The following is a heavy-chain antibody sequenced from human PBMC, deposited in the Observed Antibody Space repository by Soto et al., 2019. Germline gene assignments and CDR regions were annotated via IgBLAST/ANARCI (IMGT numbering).Heavy chain of an antibody. D-gene: IGHD3-22*01. V-gene: IGHV4-59*01. CDR2: IYYGGSI. Sequence: SETLSLTCTVSGDSITSYYWSWIRQPPGKGLEWIGYIYYGGSINYNPSLKSRVIISVDTAKNQFSLRLSSVTAADTAVYYCTGAYYDINGYSLDPWGQGTSVTVSS. J-gene: IGHJ5*02. CDR3: TGAYYDINGYSLDP. CDR1: GDSITSYY.